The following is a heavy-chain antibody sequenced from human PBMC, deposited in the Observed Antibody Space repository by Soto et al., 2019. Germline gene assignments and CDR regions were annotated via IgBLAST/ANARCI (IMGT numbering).Heavy chain of an antibody. V-gene: IGHV4-61*08. CDR2: TLYSGSP. CDR1: GGSVGTGAYY. D-gene: IGHD3-9*01. Sequence: QVQLQESGPGLVTPSETLSLTCRVSGGSVGTGAYYWSWIRQPPGKGLEWIGYTLYSGSPNYNPPLQSLQSRVTISVDTSRNQFSLRLTSVTAADTALYYCARHDYYHRTFDIWGQGTLVTVSS. J-gene: IGHJ3*02. CDR3: ARHDYYHRTFDI.